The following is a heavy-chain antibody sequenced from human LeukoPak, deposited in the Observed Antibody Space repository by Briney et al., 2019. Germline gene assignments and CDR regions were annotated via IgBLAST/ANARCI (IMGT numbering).Heavy chain of an antibody. CDR3: ARDLFGYTAMVDY. Sequence: GGSLRLSCAASGFTFSSNSMNWVRQAPGKGLEWVSSISSSSSHIYYADSVKGRFTISRDNAKNSLYLQMNSLRAEDTAVYYCARDLFGYTAMVDYWGQGTLVTVSS. CDR1: GFTFSSNS. D-gene: IGHD5-18*01. V-gene: IGHV3-21*01. CDR2: ISSSSSHI. J-gene: IGHJ4*02.